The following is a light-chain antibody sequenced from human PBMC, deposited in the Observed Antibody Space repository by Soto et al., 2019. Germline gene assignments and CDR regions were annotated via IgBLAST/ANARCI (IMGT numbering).Light chain of an antibody. J-gene: IGKJ2*01. V-gene: IGKV3-15*01. CDR2: AAS. CDR3: QQYKNWPPMYT. Sequence: DIVMTQSPATLSLSPGERATLSCRASQSISSNLAWYQHKPGQAPRLLIYAASTRASGIPARFSGGGSGTEFSVTITSLQSEDFAIYYCQQYKNWPPMYTFGQGTRLEI. CDR1: QSISSN.